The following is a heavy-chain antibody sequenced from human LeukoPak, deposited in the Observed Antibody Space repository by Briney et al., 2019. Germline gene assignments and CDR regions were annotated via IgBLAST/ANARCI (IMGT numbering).Heavy chain of an antibody. Sequence: PETLSLTCTVSGGSISGSFYYWGWIRQPPGKGLEWIGTISYSATTYYNPSLKSRITISIDTSKNEFSLKLNSVTAADTAVYYCARRNGLSAARGDFDYWGQGTLVTVSS. CDR1: GGSISGSFYY. V-gene: IGHV4-39*01. CDR2: ISYSATT. D-gene: IGHD6-6*01. J-gene: IGHJ4*02. CDR3: ARRNGLSAARGDFDY.